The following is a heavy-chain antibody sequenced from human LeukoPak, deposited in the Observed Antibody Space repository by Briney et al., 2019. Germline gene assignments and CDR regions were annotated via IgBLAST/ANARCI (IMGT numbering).Heavy chain of an antibody. CDR3: ARGEDTMVRGVIIYFDY. CDR2: IYYSGST. V-gene: IGHV4-59*01. D-gene: IGHD3-10*01. J-gene: IGHJ4*02. Sequence: SETLSLTCTVSGGSISSYYWSWIRQPPGKGLEWIGYIYYSGSTNYNPSLKSRVTISVDTSKNQFSLKLSSVTAADTAVYYCARGEDTMVRGVIIYFDYWGQGTLVTVSS. CDR1: GGSISSYY.